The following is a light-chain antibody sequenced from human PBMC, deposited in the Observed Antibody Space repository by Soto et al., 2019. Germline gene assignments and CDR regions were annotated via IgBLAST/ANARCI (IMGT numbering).Light chain of an antibody. V-gene: IGKV1-5*01. CDR2: DAS. J-gene: IGKJ4*01. Sequence: DIQMTQSPSTLSASVGDRVTITCRASQSIRSFLAWYQQKPGKAPKLLISDASNLGIGVPSRFSGSGSGTEFTLTISSLQPDDFATYYCQQYDSYSLTFGGGTKVEIK. CDR3: QQYDSYSLT. CDR1: QSIRSF.